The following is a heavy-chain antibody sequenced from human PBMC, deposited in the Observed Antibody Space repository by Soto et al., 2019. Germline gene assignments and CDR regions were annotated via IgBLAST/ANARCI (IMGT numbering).Heavy chain of an antibody. CDR2: IKSNTDGGTT. V-gene: IGHV3-15*07. CDR1: GFTFSDAW. Sequence: EVQLVESGGGLVEPGGSLRLSCAASGFTFSDAWMNWVRQAPGKGLEWVGRIKSNTDGGTTDYAAPVKGRFTISRDDSENTLDLEMNSLNTEDTTVYYCTGDRAEMPRITIAYWGQGSLVTVSS. CDR3: TGDRAEMPRITIAY. D-gene: IGHD3-10*01. J-gene: IGHJ4*02.